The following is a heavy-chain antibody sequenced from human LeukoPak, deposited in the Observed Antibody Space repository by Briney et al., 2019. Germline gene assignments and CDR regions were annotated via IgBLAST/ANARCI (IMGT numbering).Heavy chain of an antibody. V-gene: IGHV1-2*02. CDR2: INPNSGGT. CDR3: ARGAQLVANWFDP. CDR1: GYTFTGYY. Sequence: ASVKVSCKASGYTFTGYYMHWVRQAPGQGLEWMGWINPNSGGTNYAQKFQGRVTVTRDTSISTAYMELSRLRSDDTAVYYCARGAQLVANWFDPWGQGTLVTVSS. D-gene: IGHD2-15*01. J-gene: IGHJ5*02.